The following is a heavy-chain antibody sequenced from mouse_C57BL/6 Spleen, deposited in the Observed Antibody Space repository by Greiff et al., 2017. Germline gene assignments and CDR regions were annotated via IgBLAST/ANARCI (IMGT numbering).Heavy chain of an antibody. CDR1: GYAFSSYW. V-gene: IGHV1-80*01. CDR2: IYPGDGDT. CDR3: ARGRPDYAMDY. J-gene: IGHJ4*01. Sequence: VKLMESGAELVKPGASVKISCKASGYAFSSYWMNWVKQRPGKGLEWNGQIYPGDGDTNYNGKFKGKATLTADKSSSTAYMQLSSLTSEDSAVYFCARGRPDYAMDYWGQGTSVTVSS.